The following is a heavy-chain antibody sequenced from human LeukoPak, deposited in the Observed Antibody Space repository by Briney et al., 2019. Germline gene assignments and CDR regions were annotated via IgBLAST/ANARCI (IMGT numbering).Heavy chain of an antibody. J-gene: IGHJ4*02. CDR2: ISGSGGVT. CDR1: GFTFSGYA. CDR3: AKAPAATTRSGGYFDY. Sequence: GWSLRLSCAASGFTFSGYAMSWVRRAPGKGLEWVSAISGSGGVTYYADSVKGRFTISRDISRNTLYLQMNSLRAEDTAVYYCAKAPAATTRSGGYFDYWGQGTLVTVSS. D-gene: IGHD4-11*01. V-gene: IGHV3-23*01.